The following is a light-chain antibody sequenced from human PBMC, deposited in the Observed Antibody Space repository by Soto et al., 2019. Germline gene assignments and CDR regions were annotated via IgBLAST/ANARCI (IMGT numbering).Light chain of an antibody. CDR1: SSDVGGYNF. CDR2: EVS. CDR3: SSYRGSNTHV. V-gene: IGLV2-14*01. Sequence: QSALTQPASVSGSPGQSITISCTGTSSDVGGYNFVSWYQQHPGNAPKLVIFEVSNRPSGVSHRFSGSKSGNTASLTISGLQPEDEADFYCSSYRGSNTHVFGTGTKLTVL. J-gene: IGLJ1*01.